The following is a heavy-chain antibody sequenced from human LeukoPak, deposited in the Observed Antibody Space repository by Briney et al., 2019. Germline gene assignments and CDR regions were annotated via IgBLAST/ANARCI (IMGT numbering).Heavy chain of an antibody. CDR3: ARDADWGYDAYDI. Sequence: SQTLSLTCAISGDGLSVSSDVWNWGRQTPARGLEWLGRTYYKSKWHNDYAVSVKSRITISPDTSKNQFSLHLNSVTPEDTAVYYCARDADWGYDAYDIWGQGPMVPVSS. CDR2: TYYKSKWHN. D-gene: IGHD7-27*01. CDR1: GDGLSVSSDV. V-gene: IGHV6-1*01. J-gene: IGHJ3*02.